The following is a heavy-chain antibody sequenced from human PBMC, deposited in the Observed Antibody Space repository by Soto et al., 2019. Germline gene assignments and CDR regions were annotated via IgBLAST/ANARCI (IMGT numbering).Heavy chain of an antibody. CDR3: ARGTIGAPGKDY. D-gene: IGHD5-12*01. V-gene: IGHV3-7*01. Sequence: EVQLVESGGGLVQPGGSLRLSCAASGFTFSSYWMSWVRQAPGKGLEWVTNINEDGSEKKYVDSVKGRFTISRDNARNSLYLQMNSLSAEDTAVYYCARGTIGAPGKDYWGQGTLVTVSS. J-gene: IGHJ4*02. CDR1: GFTFSSYW. CDR2: INEDGSEK.